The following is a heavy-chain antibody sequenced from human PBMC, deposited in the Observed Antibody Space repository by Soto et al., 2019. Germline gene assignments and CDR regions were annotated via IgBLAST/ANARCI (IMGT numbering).Heavy chain of an antibody. CDR3: ARGGFGYSYYYYYYYGMDV. Sequence: PSETLSLTCTVSGGSITSSSYYWGWIRQPPGKGLEWIGTIYYSGSTYYKTSLKSRVTISVDTSKNQFSLNLSSVTAAETEVNYCARGGFGYSYYYYYYYGMDVWGQGTTVTVSS. CDR1: GGSITSSSYY. J-gene: IGHJ6*02. V-gene: IGHV4-39*01. D-gene: IGHD5-18*01. CDR2: IYYSGST.